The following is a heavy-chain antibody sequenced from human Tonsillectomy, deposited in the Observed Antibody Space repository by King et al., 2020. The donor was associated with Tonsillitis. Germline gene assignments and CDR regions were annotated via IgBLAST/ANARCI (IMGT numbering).Heavy chain of an antibody. CDR1: GFTFSDSY. Sequence: VQLVESGGGLVKPGGSLILSCAASGFTFSDSYMSWIRQAPGKGLEWLSYISRTGSLKYYADSVKGRFVVSRDNAKSSLYLQLNSLRAGDTAVYYCASDLGRESEHWGQGTLVTVSS. CDR2: ISRTGSLK. D-gene: IGHD7-27*01. CDR3: ASDLGRESEH. J-gene: IGHJ4*02. V-gene: IGHV3-11*01.